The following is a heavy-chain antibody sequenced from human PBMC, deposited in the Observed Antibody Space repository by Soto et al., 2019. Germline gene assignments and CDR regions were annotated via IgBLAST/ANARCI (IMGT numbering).Heavy chain of an antibody. CDR2: IIPLFGTR. CDR1: GGSFSNFA. Sequence: ASVKVSCKASGGSFSNFAISWVRQAPGQGLEWMGGIIPLFGTRNYAQNFQGRVTITADESMSTAYMGLSSLRSEDTAVYYCARGRYKDNFGTYYFDYWGQGALVTVSS. V-gene: IGHV1-69*13. CDR3: ARGRYKDNFGTYYFDY. D-gene: IGHD1-1*01. J-gene: IGHJ4*02.